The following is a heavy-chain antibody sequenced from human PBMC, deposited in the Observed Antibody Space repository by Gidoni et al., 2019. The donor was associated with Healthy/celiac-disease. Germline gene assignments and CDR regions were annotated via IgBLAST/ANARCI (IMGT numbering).Heavy chain of an antibody. V-gene: IGHV3-21*01. J-gene: IGHJ4*02. CDR1: GFTFSRYS. CDR3: ASGHYGSGSYYNGY. D-gene: IGHD3-10*01. Sequence: EVQLVESGGGLVKPGGSLRLSCAASGFTFSRYSMNWVRQAPGKGLEWVSSISSSSSYIYYADSVKGRFTISRDNAKNSLYLQMNSLRAEDTAVYYCASGHYGSGSYYNGYWGQGTLVTVSS. CDR2: ISSSSSYI.